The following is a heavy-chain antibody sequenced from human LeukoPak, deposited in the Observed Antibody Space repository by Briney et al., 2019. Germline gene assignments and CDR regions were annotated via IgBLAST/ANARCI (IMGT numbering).Heavy chain of an antibody. J-gene: IGHJ6*02. Sequence: SVSCKVSGYTLTELSMHWVRQAPGKGLEWVAVISYDGSNKYYADSVKGRFTISRDNSKNTLYLQMNSLRAEDTAVYYCARGNYGATWYYYGMDVWGQGTTVTVSS. D-gene: IGHD4-17*01. CDR2: ISYDGSNK. CDR1: GYTLTELS. V-gene: IGHV3-30*04. CDR3: ARGNYGATWYYYGMDV.